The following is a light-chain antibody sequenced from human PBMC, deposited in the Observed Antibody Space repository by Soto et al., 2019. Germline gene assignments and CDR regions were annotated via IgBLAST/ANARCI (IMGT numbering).Light chain of an antibody. Sequence: QTVVTQEPSLTVSPGGTVTLTCGSSTGAVTSGHYPYWFQQKPGQAPRTLIYDTSSKDPYTPARFSGSLLGGKAALTLSGAQPEDEAEYYRLLSYSGPRVFGGGTKLTVL. CDR1: TGAVTSGHY. CDR3: LLSYSGPRV. V-gene: IGLV7-46*01. CDR2: DTS. J-gene: IGLJ2*01.